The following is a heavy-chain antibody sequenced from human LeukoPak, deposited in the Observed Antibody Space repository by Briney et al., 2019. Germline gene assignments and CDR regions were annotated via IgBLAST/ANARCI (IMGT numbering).Heavy chain of an antibody. CDR1: GFTFSTYA. CDR2: MSGTGVTP. J-gene: IGHJ4*02. Sequence: GGSLRLSCAASGFTFSTYAISWVRQAPGKGLEWVSGMSGTGVTPYYADSVRGRFTISRDNSRNTLYLQMNSLRVEDTAVYYCARDSHKGFWGQGTLVTVSS. V-gene: IGHV3-23*01. CDR3: ARDSHKGF.